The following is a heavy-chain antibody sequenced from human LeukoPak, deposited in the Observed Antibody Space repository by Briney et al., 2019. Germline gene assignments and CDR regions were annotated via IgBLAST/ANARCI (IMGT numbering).Heavy chain of an antibody. D-gene: IGHD4-17*01. CDR3: ARTTVTTIGYYFDY. CDR2: IYYSGST. Sequence: SETLSLTCTVSGGSISSYYWSWIRQPQGKGLEWIGYIYYSGSTNYNPSLKRRVTISVDTSKNQFSLKLSSVTAADTAVYYCARTTVTTIGYYFDYWGQGALLTVSS. J-gene: IGHJ4*02. V-gene: IGHV4-59*01. CDR1: GGSISSYY.